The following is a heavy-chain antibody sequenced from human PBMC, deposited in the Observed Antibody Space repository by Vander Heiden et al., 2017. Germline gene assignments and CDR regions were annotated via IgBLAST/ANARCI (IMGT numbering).Heavy chain of an antibody. Sequence: QVQLQQWGAGLLKPSETLSLTCAVYGGSFSGYYWSWIRQPPGKGLEWIGEINQRGSTNYNPSLKSRVTISVDTSKNQFSMKLSSVTAADTAVDYGARSGILDYWGQGTMVTVSS. J-gene: IGHJ4*02. CDR2: INQRGST. CDR3: ARSGILDY. CDR1: GGSFSGYY. D-gene: IGHD6-25*01. V-gene: IGHV4-34*01.